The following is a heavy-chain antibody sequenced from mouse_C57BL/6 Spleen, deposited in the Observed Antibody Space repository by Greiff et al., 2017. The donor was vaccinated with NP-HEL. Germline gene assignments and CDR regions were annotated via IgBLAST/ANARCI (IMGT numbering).Heavy chain of an antibody. Sequence: EVQLQQSGPELVKPGASVKISCKASGYSFTGYYMNWVKQSPEKSLEWIGEINPSTGGTTYNQKFKAKATLTVDKSSSTAYMQLKSLTSEDSAVYYCARRTTGDYWGQGTTLTVSS. CDR3: ARRTTGDY. CDR2: INPSTGGT. D-gene: IGHD1-1*01. CDR1: GYSFTGYY. V-gene: IGHV1-42*01. J-gene: IGHJ2*01.